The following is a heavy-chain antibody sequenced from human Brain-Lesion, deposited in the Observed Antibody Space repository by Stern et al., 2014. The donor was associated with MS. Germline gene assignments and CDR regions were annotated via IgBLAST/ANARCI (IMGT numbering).Heavy chain of an antibody. D-gene: IGHD2-21*02. CDR3: AREDCGGDCPPNY. J-gene: IGHJ4*02. CDR1: GFTFISYG. CDR2: IWFDGNTK. Sequence: LQPGRSLRLSCAASGFTFISYGIHWVRQAPGKGLEWVTVIWFDGNTKYYADSVKGRFTISRDNSKNTVYLHMDSLRADDTAVYYCAREDCGGDCPPNYWGRGTLVTVSS. V-gene: IGHV3-33*01.